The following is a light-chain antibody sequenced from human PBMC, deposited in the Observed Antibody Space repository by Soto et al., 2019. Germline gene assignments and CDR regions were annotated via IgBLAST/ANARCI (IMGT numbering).Light chain of an antibody. CDR3: QQYKSYSALT. J-gene: IGKJ4*01. CDR2: KAS. CDR1: QSIGNW. V-gene: IGKV1-5*03. Sequence: DIQMTQSPSTLSASVGDRVTITCRASQSIGNWLAWYQQKPGKAPNLLIYKASSLESGVPSRFSGSGSGTEFPLTISSLQPDDFATYYCQQYKSYSALTFGGGTKVE.